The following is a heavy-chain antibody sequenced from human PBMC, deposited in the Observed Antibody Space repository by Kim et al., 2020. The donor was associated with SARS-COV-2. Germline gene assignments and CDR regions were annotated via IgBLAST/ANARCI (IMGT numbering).Heavy chain of an antibody. V-gene: IGHV3-23*01. CDR2: ISGSGDST. Sequence: GSLRLSCAASGFTFSSYAMTWVRQAPGKGLEWVSAISGSGDSTSYADSVKGRFTISRDNSKITLYLQMNSLRAEDTAVYYCAKDFSYSYGPGYYYYGMDVWGQGTTVTVSS. CDR3: AKDFSYSYGPGYYYYGMDV. CDR1: GFTFSSYA. J-gene: IGHJ6*02. D-gene: IGHD5-18*01.